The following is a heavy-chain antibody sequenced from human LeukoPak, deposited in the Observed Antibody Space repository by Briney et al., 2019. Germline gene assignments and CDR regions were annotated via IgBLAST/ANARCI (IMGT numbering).Heavy chain of an antibody. J-gene: IGHJ5*02. Sequence: PSETLSLTCTVSGGSVSSGSYYWGWLRQPPGRGLEWVGSIYYSGSTYYNPSLKSRVTISVDTSKNQFSLKLSSVTAADTAVYYCARHVTEYSSSWYPNWFDPWGQGTLVTVSS. D-gene: IGHD6-13*01. CDR1: GGSVSSGSYY. V-gene: IGHV4-39*01. CDR3: ARHVTEYSSSWYPNWFDP. CDR2: IYYSGST.